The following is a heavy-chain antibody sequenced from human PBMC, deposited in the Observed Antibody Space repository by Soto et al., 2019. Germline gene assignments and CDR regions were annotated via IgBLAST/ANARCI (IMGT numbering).Heavy chain of an antibody. D-gene: IGHD3-3*01. Sequence: EVQLVESGGGLVQPGGSLRLSCAASGFTFSSYSMNWVRQAPGKGLEWVSYISSSSSTIYYADSVKGRFTISRDNAKNSLYLQMNSLRDEQTAVYYGARVNDDFWSGYYKGEIDYWGQGTLVTVSS. CDR1: GFTFSSYS. CDR3: ARVNDDFWSGYYKGEIDY. CDR2: ISSSSSTI. V-gene: IGHV3-48*02. J-gene: IGHJ4*02.